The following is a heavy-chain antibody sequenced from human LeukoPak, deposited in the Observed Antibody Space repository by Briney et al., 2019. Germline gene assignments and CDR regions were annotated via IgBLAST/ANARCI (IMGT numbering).Heavy chain of an antibody. CDR3: ARDMSSGWYSNFDY. V-gene: IGHV3-21*01. Sequence: PGGSLRLSCVASGFSFSSYSMNWVRQAPGKGLEWVSSTSTSSSTYIYYADSVKGRFTISRDNAKNSLYLQMNSLRVEDTAVYYCARDMSSGWYSNFDYWGQGTLVTVSS. D-gene: IGHD6-19*01. J-gene: IGHJ4*02. CDR1: GFSFSSYS. CDR2: TSTSSSTYI.